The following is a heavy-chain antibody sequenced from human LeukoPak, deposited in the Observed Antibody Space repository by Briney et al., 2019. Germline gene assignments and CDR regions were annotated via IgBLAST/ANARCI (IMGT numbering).Heavy chain of an antibody. CDR1: GGSFSGYY. Sequence: PSETLSLTCAVYGGSFSGYYWSWIRQPPGKGLEWTGEINHSGSTNCNPSLKSRVTISVDTSKNQFSLKLSSVTAADTAVYYCARVSGYGNHDAFDIWGQGTMVTVSS. CDR2: INHSGST. J-gene: IGHJ3*02. CDR3: ARVSGYGNHDAFDI. V-gene: IGHV4-34*01. D-gene: IGHD5-12*01.